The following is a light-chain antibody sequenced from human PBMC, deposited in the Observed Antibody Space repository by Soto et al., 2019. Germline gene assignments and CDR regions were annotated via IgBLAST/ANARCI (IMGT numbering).Light chain of an antibody. V-gene: IGLV4-69*01. CDR3: QTWGTGIHEGV. CDR1: SGHSSYA. Sequence: QSVLTQSPSASASLGASVKLTCTLSSGHSSYAIAWHQQQPEKGPRYLMKLNSDGSHSKGDGIPDRFSGSSSGAERYLTISSLQSEDEADYYCQTWGTGIHEGVFGGGTQLTVL. J-gene: IGLJ2*01. CDR2: LNSDGSH.